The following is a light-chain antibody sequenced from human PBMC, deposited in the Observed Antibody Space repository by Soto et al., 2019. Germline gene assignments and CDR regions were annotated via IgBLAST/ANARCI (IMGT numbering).Light chain of an antibody. CDR1: SSDVGGYNY. CDR3: SSYAGSNNVV. V-gene: IGLV2-8*01. Sequence: QSVLAQPTSVSGSPGQSIAISCTGTSSDVGGYNYVSWHQQHPGKAPKLMIYEVSKRPSGVPDRFSGSKSGNTASLTVSGLQAEDEADYYCSSYAGSNNVVFGGGTKLTVL. J-gene: IGLJ2*01. CDR2: EVS.